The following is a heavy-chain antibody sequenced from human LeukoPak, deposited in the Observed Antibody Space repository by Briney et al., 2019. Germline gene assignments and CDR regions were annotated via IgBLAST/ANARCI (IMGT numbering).Heavy chain of an antibody. CDR2: IKQDGTSK. V-gene: IGHV3-7*02. J-gene: IGHJ4*02. Sequence: GGSLRLSCAASGFTFSRSWMGWVRQAPAKGLEWVANIKQDGTSKYYVDSVMGRFTISRDNAENSVYLQMNSLSAGDTAVYYCARHGDYCFDLWGPGTRVTVSS. D-gene: IGHD2-21*01. CDR3: ARHGDYCFDL. CDR1: GFTFSRSW.